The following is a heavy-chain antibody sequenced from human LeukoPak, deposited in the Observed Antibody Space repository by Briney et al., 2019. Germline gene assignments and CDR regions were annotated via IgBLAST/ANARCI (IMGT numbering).Heavy chain of an antibody. V-gene: IGHV3-30-3*01. Sequence: PGSSLRLSCAASGFTFSSYAMHWVRQAPGKGLEWVAVISYDGSNKYYADSVKGRFTISRDNSKNTLYLQMNSLRAEDTAVYYCARVTSNYYDSSGYYYWGQGTLVTVSS. J-gene: IGHJ4*02. D-gene: IGHD3-22*01. CDR1: GFTFSSYA. CDR2: ISYDGSNK. CDR3: ARVTSNYYDSSGYYY.